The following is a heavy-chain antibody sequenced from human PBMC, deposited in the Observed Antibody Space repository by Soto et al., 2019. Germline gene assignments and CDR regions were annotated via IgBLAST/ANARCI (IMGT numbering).Heavy chain of an antibody. J-gene: IGHJ4*02. CDR3: AHRPRGYAYSFDF. V-gene: IGHV2-5*02. CDR2: IFWDDDK. CDR1: GFSLSTRGVV. Sequence: QITLKESGPTLMKPTQTLTLTCTFSGFSLSTRGVVVAWIRQPPGKALECIALIFWDDDKWYNPSLKSRLAITEDTSKNQVVLIRTNMDPVDTATYYCAHRPRGYAYSFDFWGQGTLVTVSS. D-gene: IGHD5-12*01.